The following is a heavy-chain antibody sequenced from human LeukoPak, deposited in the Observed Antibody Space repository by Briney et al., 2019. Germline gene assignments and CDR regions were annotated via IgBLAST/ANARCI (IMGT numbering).Heavy chain of an antibody. CDR1: GYSFTSYW. CDR3: GRPISPYSMIVVV. V-gene: IGHV5-51*01. Sequence: GEALKIPCNGFGYSFTSYWIGWVRHMPGKGLEWMGMIFPGDCDTRYSPSLQGQVTISADKSISHAYLQWSSLTASDPATFYCGRPISPYSMIVVVWGQGTLVTVSS. CDR2: IFPGDCDT. D-gene: IGHD3-22*01. J-gene: IGHJ4*02.